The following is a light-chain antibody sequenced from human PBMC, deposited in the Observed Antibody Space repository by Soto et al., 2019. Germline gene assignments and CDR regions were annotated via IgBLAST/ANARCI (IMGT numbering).Light chain of an antibody. J-gene: IGLJ1*01. Sequence: QSALTQPTSVSGSPGQSITISCTGNHNDIGTYDYVSWYQQHPGRAPRLLIHGVTTRPSGISGRFSASTSGLTASLTISGLQPEDEADYYCSSFTSNRIYVFGPGTKLTVL. CDR3: SSFTSNRIYV. CDR2: GVT. V-gene: IGLV2-14*03. CDR1: HNDIGTYDY.